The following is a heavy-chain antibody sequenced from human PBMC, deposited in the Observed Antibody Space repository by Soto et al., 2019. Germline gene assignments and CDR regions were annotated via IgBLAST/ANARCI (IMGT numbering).Heavy chain of an antibody. CDR3: ARGYYYGSDYYYGMDV. CDR1: GGTFSSYA. D-gene: IGHD3-10*01. J-gene: IGHJ6*02. V-gene: IGHV1-69*06. CDR2: IIPIFGTA. Sequence: SVKVSCKASGGTFSSYAISWVRQAPGQGLEWMGGIIPIFGTANYAQKFQGRVTITADKSTSTAYMELSSLRSGDTAVYYCARGYYYGSDYYYGMDVWGQGTTVTVSS.